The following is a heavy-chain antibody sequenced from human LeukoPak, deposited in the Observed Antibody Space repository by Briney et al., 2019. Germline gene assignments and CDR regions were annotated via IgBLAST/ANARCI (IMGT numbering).Heavy chain of an antibody. V-gene: IGHV3-23*01. J-gene: IGHJ2*01. D-gene: IGHD2-15*01. Sequence: GGSLRLSCAASGLTIRYDGMSWVRQAPGKGLEWVSGITGSGGSTYVDSVKGRFTISRDNSKNTLYLQMNSLRAEDTAVYYCAKNLLGSEAYSWYFDLWGRGTLVTVSS. CDR2: ITGSGGST. CDR3: AKNLLGSEAYSWYFDL. CDR1: GLTIRYDG.